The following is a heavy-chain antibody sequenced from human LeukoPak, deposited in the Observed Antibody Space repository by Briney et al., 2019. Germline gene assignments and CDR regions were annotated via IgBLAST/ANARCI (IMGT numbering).Heavy chain of an antibody. V-gene: IGHV4-34*01. CDR3: ARGKVSSSSWYKY. Sequence: PSETLSLTRAVYGGSFSGYYWSWIRQPPGKGLEWIGEINHSGSTNYNPSLKSRVTISVDTSKNQFSLKLSSVTAADTAVYYCARGKVSSSSWYKYWGQGTLVTVSS. CDR1: GGSFSGYY. D-gene: IGHD6-13*01. CDR2: INHSGST. J-gene: IGHJ4*02.